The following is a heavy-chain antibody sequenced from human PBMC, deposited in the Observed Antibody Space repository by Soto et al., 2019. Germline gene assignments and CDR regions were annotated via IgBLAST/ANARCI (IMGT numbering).Heavy chain of an antibody. CDR2: LHSGGDT. D-gene: IGHD3-10*01. Sequence: PSETLSLTCTFSGASITSGGYYWTWVRQAPGKGLEWVSVLHSGGDTYYANSVKGRFTISRHDSTNTVFLQMNSLTAEDTAVYYCARDGPYYYASRMDVWGQGPRSPSP. J-gene: IGHJ6*02. CDR3: ARDGPYYYASRMDV. CDR1: GASITSGGYY. V-gene: IGHV3-53*04.